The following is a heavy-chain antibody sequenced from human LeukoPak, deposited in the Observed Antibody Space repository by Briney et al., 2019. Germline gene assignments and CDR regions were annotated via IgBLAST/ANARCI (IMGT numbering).Heavy chain of an antibody. J-gene: IGHJ4*02. CDR1: GGSISSYY. V-gene: IGHV4-59*01. CDR2: IYYSGST. Sequence: PSETLSLTCTVSGGSISSYYWSWIRQPPGKGLEWIGCIYYSGSTNYNPSLKSRVTISVDTSKNQFSLKLSSVTAADTAVYYCARARYYGSGSYYAPFFDYWGQGTLVTVSS. CDR3: ARARYYGSGSYYAPFFDY. D-gene: IGHD3-10*01.